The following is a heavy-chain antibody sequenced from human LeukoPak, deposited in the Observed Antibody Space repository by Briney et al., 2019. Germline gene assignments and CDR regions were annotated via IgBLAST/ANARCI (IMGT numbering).Heavy chain of an antibody. CDR2: IYHSGST. Sequence: SQTLSLTCAVSGGSISSGGYSWSWLGQPPGKGLESIGYIYHSGSTYYNPSLKSRVTISVDRSKNQFSLKLSSVTAADTAVYYCARVSVELYPNGYFDYWGQGTLVSVSS. V-gene: IGHV4-30-2*01. D-gene: IGHD2-15*01. CDR1: GGSISSGGYS. J-gene: IGHJ4*02. CDR3: ARVSVELYPNGYFDY.